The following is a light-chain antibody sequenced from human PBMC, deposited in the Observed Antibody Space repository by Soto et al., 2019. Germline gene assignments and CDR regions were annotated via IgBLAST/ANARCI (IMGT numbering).Light chain of an antibody. Sequence: DIQMTQSPSSLSASVGDRVTITCRASQSISSYLNWYQQKPGKAPKLLIYGASNLASGVPSRFSGSGSGTEFTLTIDSLHPDDSATYYCQQYNYLWAFGQGTKVDI. V-gene: IGKV1-5*01. CDR3: QQYNYLWA. J-gene: IGKJ1*01. CDR2: GAS. CDR1: QSISSY.